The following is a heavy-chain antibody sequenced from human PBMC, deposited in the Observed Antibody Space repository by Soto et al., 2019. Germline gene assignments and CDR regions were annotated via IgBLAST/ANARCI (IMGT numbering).Heavy chain of an antibody. Sequence: EVQLVESGGGLVQPGGSLRLSCAASGFTFSSYWMSWVRQAPGKGLEWVANIKQDGSEKYYVDSVKGRFTISRDNAKNSLYLQMNSLRAEDTAVYYCARASIAAAGYYFDYWGQGTLVTVSS. V-gene: IGHV3-7*03. J-gene: IGHJ4*02. D-gene: IGHD6-13*01. CDR1: GFTFSSYW. CDR2: IKQDGSEK. CDR3: ARASIAAAGYYFDY.